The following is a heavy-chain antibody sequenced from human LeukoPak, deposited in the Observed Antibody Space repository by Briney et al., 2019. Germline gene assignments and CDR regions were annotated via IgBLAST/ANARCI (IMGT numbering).Heavy chain of an antibody. D-gene: IGHD5-18*01. J-gene: IGHJ4*02. Sequence: SETLSLTGTVSGGSISSGDYYWRWIRQPPGKGLEWIGYIYYSGSTYYNPSLKSRVTISVDTSKNQFSRKLSSVTAADTAVYYCARDGGVDTGYFDDWGQGTLVTVSS. CDR2: IYYSGST. CDR3: ARDGGVDTGYFDD. V-gene: IGHV4-30-4*01. CDR1: GGSISSGDYY.